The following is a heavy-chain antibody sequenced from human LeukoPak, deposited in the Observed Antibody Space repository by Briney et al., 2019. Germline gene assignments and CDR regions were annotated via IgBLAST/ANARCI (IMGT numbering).Heavy chain of an antibody. Sequence: PGGSLRLSCAASGFTFSNAWMSWVRQAPGKGLEWVGSIKSKTDGGTTDYAAPVKGRFTISRDDSKNTLYLQINSLKTEDTAVYYCTTVGYWGQGTLVTVSS. CDR2: IKSKTDGGTT. V-gene: IGHV3-15*01. CDR3: TTVGY. CDR1: GFTFSNAW. J-gene: IGHJ4*02.